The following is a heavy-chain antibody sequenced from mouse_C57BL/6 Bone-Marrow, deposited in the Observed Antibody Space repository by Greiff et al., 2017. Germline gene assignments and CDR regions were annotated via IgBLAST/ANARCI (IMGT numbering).Heavy chain of an antibody. CDR3: TPGYGSSPGYY. Sequence: EVQLQQSGTVLARPGASVKMSCKTSGYTFTSYWMHWVKQRPGQGLEWLGAIYPGNSDTSYNQKFKGKAKLTAVTSASTAYMELSSLTNEDSAVYYCTPGYGSSPGYYWGQGTTLTVSS. CDR2: IYPGNSDT. V-gene: IGHV1-5*01. J-gene: IGHJ2*01. CDR1: GYTFTSYW. D-gene: IGHD1-1*01.